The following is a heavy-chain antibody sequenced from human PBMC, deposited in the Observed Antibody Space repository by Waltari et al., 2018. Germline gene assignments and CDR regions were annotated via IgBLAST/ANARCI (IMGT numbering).Heavy chain of an antibody. CDR1: GGSFSGYY. CDR3: ARGRPPYYDFWSGYYHFDY. V-gene: IGHV4-34*01. Sequence: QVQLQQWGAGLLKPSETLSLTCAVYGGSFSGYYWSWIRQPTGKGLEWIGEINHSGSTNYNPSRKSRVTISVCTSKNQFSLKLSSVTAADTALYYCARGRPPYYDFWSGYYHFDYWGQGTLVTVSS. J-gene: IGHJ4*02. D-gene: IGHD3-3*01. CDR2: INHSGST.